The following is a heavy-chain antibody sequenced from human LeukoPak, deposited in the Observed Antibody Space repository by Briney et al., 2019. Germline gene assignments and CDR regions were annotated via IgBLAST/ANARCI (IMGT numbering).Heavy chain of an antibody. V-gene: IGHV4-61*02. Sequence: SQTLSLTCTVSGGSISSGSYYWSWIRQPAGKGLEWIGRIYTSGSTNYNPSLKSRVTISVDTSKNQFSLKLSSVTAADTAVYYCARLKQATRYYYGSGNYYYMDVWGKGTTVTISS. J-gene: IGHJ6*03. D-gene: IGHD3-10*01. CDR3: ARLKQATRYYYGSGNYYYMDV. CDR1: GGSISSGSYY. CDR2: IYTSGST.